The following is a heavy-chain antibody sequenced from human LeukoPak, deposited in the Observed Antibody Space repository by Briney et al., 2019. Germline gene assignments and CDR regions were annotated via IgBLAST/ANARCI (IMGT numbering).Heavy chain of an antibody. V-gene: IGHV1-2*02. J-gene: IGHJ3*02. CDR3: AREGRFLEQEAFDI. D-gene: IGHD3-3*01. Sequence: GAPVKVSCKASGYTFTGYYMHWVRQAPGQGLEWMGWINPNSGGTNYAQKFQGRVTMTRDTSISTAYMELSRLRSDDTAVYYCAREGRFLEQEAFDIWGQGTMVTVSS. CDR2: INPNSGGT. CDR1: GYTFTGYY.